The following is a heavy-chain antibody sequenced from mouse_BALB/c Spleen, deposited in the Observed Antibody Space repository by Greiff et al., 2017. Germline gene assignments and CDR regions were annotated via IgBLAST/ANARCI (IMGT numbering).Heavy chain of an antibody. V-gene: IGHV14-4*02. CDR3: SALYDGYYSDY. CDR2: IDPENGDT. D-gene: IGHD2-3*01. J-gene: IGHJ2*01. Sequence: VQLQQSGAELVRSGASVKLSCTASGFNIKDYYMHWVKQRPEQGLEWIGWIDPENGDTEYAPKFQGKATMTADTSSNTAYLQLSSLTSEDTAVYYCSALYDGYYSDYWGQGTTLTVSS. CDR1: GFNIKDYY.